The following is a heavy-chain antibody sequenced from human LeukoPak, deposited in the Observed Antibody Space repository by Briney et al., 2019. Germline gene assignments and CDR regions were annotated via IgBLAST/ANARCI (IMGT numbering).Heavy chain of an antibody. D-gene: IGHD3-22*01. J-gene: IGHJ3*02. CDR2: ISIYNGKI. V-gene: IGHV1-18*01. Sequence: PGASVKVSCKASGYTSTSYGISWVRQAPGQGLEWMGWISIYNGKINYAQKFQGRVTMTTDTSTSTAYMELRSLRSDDTAVYYCARWDYYDSRTFDIWGQGTMVTVS. CDR3: ARWDYYDSRTFDI. CDR1: GYTSTSYG.